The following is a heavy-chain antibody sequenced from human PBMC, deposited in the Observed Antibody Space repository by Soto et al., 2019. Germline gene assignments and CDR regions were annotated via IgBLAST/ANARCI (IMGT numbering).Heavy chain of an antibody. CDR2: ISRDGTNT. CDR3: VKETYYYDVSSYYPLGS. J-gene: IGHJ5*02. D-gene: IGHD3-22*01. CDR1: GFTFDDYN. V-gene: IGHV3-43*01. Sequence: GCLKISFAASGFTFDDYNMHWVRQAPGKGLEWVSLISRDGTNTNYAESVKGRFTISRDNSKKSLYLQMNSLRTEDTALYYCVKETYYYDVSSYYPLGSWGQGTLVTVST.